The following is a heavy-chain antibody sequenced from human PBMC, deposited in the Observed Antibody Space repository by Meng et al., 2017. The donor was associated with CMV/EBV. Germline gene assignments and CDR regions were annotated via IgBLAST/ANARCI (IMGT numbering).Heavy chain of an antibody. V-gene: IGHV1-69*01. J-gene: IGHJ4*02. CDR1: GGTFSSYA. CDR3: ARDGKSIVGATHFDY. D-gene: IGHD1-26*01. Sequence: SGGTFSSYAISWVRQAPGQGLEWMGGIIPIFGTANYAQKFQGRVTITADESTSTAYMELSSLRSEDTAVYYCARDGKSIVGATHFDYWGQGTLVTVS. CDR2: IIPIFGTA.